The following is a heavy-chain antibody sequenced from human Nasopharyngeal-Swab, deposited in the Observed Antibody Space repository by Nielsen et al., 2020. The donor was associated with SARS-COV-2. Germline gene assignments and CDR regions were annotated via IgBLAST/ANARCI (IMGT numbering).Heavy chain of an antibody. Sequence: SETLSLTCTVSGGSISSGSYYWSWIRQPAGKGLEWIGRIYTSGSTNYNPSLKSRVTISVDTSKNQFSLKLSSVTAADTAVYYCASSIVGVTAERHYYYYGMDVWGQGTTVTVSS. V-gene: IGHV4-61*02. CDR1: GGSISSGSYY. D-gene: IGHD2-21*02. CDR2: IYTSGST. CDR3: ASSIVGVTAERHYYYYGMDV. J-gene: IGHJ6*02.